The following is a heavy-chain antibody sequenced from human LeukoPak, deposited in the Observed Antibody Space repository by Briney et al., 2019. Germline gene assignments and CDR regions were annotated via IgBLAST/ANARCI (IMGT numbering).Heavy chain of an antibody. J-gene: IGHJ4*02. CDR2: IKEDGSET. CDR3: ARETPRRGETRDGYR. CDR1: GFIFKKYW. V-gene: IGHV3-7*01. Sequence: GESMRLSCAASGFIFKKYWMNWVRQVPGKGLECLANIKEDGSETYYADSVKGRFTISRDNPKNLLFLQINSLRVEDTAVYYCARETPRRGETRDGYRWGQGTVVTVSS. D-gene: IGHD5-24*01.